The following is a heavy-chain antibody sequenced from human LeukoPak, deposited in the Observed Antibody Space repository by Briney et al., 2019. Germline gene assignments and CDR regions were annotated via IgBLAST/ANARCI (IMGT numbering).Heavy chain of an antibody. CDR3: SRGSWEDVEKATPN. CDR1: GFTFSSYA. D-gene: IGHD1-1*01. CDR2: ISSNGGST. V-gene: IGHV3-64*01. J-gene: IGHJ4*01. Sequence: QPGGSLRLSCAASGFTFSSYAMHWVRQAPGKGLEYVSAISSNGGSTYYANSVKGRFTISRDNSKNTLYLQMGSLRAEDMAVYYCSRGSWEDVEKATPNWGQGTPVTGSS.